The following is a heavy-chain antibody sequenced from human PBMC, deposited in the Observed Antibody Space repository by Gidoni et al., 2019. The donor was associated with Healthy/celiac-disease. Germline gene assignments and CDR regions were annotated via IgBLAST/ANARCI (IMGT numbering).Heavy chain of an antibody. J-gene: IGHJ4*02. CDR2: ISGSGGST. D-gene: IGHD3-3*01. Sequence: EVQLLECGGGLVKPGGSLRLPCEASGFPFSSYAMGWVRQAPGKGLEWVSAISGSGGSTDYADSVQGRFTSSRDKSKNTLYLQMNSLRAEDTAVYYCAKRPGGRFLEWLSVDYWGQGTLVTVSS. CDR1: GFPFSSYA. V-gene: IGHV3-23*01. CDR3: AKRPGGRFLEWLSVDY.